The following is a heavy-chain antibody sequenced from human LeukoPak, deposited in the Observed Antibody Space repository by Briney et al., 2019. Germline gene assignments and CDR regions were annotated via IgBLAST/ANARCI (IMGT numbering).Heavy chain of an antibody. CDR1: GYSFSRCW. CDR3: ARHNYALDY. CDR2: IYPSDSQT. V-gene: IGHV5-51*01. Sequence: GQSLKISCLGSGYSFSRCWIAWVRQMPGKGLEWMGTIYPSDSQTRYSPSFQGQVTISADKSISSVYLQWSSLKASDTAIYYCARHNYALDYWGQGTLVTVSS. J-gene: IGHJ4*02. D-gene: IGHD2-2*01.